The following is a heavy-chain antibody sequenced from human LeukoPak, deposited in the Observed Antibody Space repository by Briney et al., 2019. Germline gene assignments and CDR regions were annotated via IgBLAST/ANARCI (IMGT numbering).Heavy chain of an antibody. CDR1: GFTFSSYS. CDR3: ARDREGYPGAFDI. V-gene: IGHV3-21*01. D-gene: IGHD5-18*01. Sequence: GGSLRLSCAASGFTFSSYSMNWVRQAPGKGLEWVSSISSSSSYIYYADSVKGRFTISRDNAKNSLYLQMNSLRAEDTAVYYCARDREGYPGAFDIWGQGTMVTVSS. CDR2: ISSSSSYI. J-gene: IGHJ3*02.